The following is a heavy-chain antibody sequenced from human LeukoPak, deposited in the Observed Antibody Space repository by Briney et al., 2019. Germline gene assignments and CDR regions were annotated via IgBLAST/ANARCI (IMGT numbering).Heavy chain of an antibody. D-gene: IGHD6-19*01. CDR1: GFTFSSYG. CDR2: IKQDESEI. Sequence: PGRSLRLSCAASGFTFSSYGMHWVRQAPGKGLEWVANIKQDESEIYYVDSVKGRFTISRDNAENSLYLQMNSLRAEDTAVYYCARDIGAWSAYWGQGTLVTVSS. J-gene: IGHJ4*02. V-gene: IGHV3-7*01. CDR3: ARDIGAWSAY.